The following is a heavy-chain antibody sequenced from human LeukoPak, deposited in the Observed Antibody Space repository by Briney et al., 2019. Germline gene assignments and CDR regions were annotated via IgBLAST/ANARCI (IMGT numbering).Heavy chain of an antibody. Sequence: ASVKVSCKACGYTFTSYYMHWVRQAPGLGLEWMGIINPSGGSTSYAQKFQGRVTMTRDTSTSTVYMELSSLRSEGTAVYYCARWVPFTRYYYYYYYMDVWGKGTTVTVSS. CDR3: ARWVPFTRYYYYYYYMDV. D-gene: IGHD3-10*01. J-gene: IGHJ6*03. CDR2: INPSGGST. CDR1: GYTFTSYY. V-gene: IGHV1-46*01.